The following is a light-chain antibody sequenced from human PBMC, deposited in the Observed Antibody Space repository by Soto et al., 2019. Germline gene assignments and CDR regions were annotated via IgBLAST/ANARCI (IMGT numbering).Light chain of an antibody. CDR3: QRYDNWPLT. CDR2: HTS. J-gene: IGKJ4*01. V-gene: IGKV3-15*01. Sequence: EIVRPQSPATLSVSPGESATLSCRASQSISGNLAWYQQKPGLAPRLLIYHTSTRATGVPARFSGSGSWTECSLTISSLQSEDSSVYYGQRYDNWPLTFGGGTKVDIK. CDR1: QSISGN.